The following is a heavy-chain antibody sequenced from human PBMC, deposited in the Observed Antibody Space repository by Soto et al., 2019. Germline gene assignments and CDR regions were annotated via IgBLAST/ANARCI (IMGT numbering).Heavy chain of an antibody. J-gene: IGHJ4*02. V-gene: IGHV3-74*01. D-gene: IGHD6-19*01. CDR3: AKDGGWSFDF. CDR1: GFSLSSHW. Sequence: EVQLVESGGGLVQPGGSLTLSCAASGFSLSSHWMHWVRQDPEKGLVVVSRINGDGSRTDYADFVKGRFTISRDNARNTLYLEMNSLRAEDTAVYYCAKDGGWSFDFWGQGALVTVSS. CDR2: INGDGSRT.